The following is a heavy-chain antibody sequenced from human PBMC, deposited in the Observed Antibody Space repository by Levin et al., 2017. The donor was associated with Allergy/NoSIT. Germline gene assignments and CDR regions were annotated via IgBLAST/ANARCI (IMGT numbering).Heavy chain of an antibody. V-gene: IGHV4-39*01. J-gene: IGHJ4*02. Sequence: ASQTLSLTCTVSGGSIGSSSYYWGWIRQPPGKGLEWIGSMYYSGSTYYKPSLKSRLTISVDTSKNQFSLKLTSVTAADTAVYYCARRLAASSNWDFDYWGQGTLVTVSS. CDR3: ARRLAASSNWDFDY. CDR1: GGSIGSSSYY. CDR2: MYYSGST. D-gene: IGHD4-11*01.